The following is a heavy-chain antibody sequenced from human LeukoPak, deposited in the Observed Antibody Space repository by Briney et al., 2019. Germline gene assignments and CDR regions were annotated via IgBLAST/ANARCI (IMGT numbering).Heavy chain of an antibody. CDR3: ARQNRYCSSTNCYGDLDY. V-gene: IGHV5-51*01. CDR2: IFPDDSDT. Sequence: GESLKISCRGSGYTFSGYWIAWVRQMPGKGLEWMGIIFPDDSDTTYSPSFQGQVTMSADKSISTAYLQRSSLKASDTAMYYCARQNRYCSSTNCYGDLDYWGQGSLVTVSS. D-gene: IGHD2-2*01. CDR1: GYTFSGYW. J-gene: IGHJ4*02.